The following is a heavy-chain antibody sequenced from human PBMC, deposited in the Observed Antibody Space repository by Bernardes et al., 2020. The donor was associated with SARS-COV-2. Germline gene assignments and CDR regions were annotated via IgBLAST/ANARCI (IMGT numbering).Heavy chain of an antibody. CDR2: INHSGST. D-gene: IGHD3-3*01. CDR3: ARGPLDVNTIFGVVITDGYAFDI. CDR1: GGCFSGYY. Sequence: SQSLSLTCAVCGGCFSGYYWSWLRQRPGMGLEWIGEINHSGSTNYNPSLKSRVTISVDTSKNQFSLKLSSVTAADTAVYYCARGPLDVNTIFGVVITDGYAFDIWGQGTMVTVSS. V-gene: IGHV4-34*01. J-gene: IGHJ3*02.